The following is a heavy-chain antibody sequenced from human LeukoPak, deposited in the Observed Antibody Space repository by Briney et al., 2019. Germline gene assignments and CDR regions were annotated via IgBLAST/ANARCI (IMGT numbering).Heavy chain of an antibody. CDR1: GFTFSSYA. CDR2: ISSNGGST. D-gene: IGHD2-2*01. V-gene: IGHV3-64D*06. CDR3: VAHCSSTSCKEN. Sequence: PGGSLRLSCSASGFTFSSYAMHWVRQAPGKGLGYVSAISSNGGSTYYADSVKGRFTISRDNSKNTLYLQMSSLRAEDTAVYYCVAHCSSTSCKENWGQGTLVTVSS. J-gene: IGHJ4*02.